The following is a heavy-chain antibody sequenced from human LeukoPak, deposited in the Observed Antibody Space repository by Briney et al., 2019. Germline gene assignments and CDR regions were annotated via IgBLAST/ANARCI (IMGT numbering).Heavy chain of an antibody. CDR3: AKVPSPVGATHYFDY. D-gene: IGHD1-26*01. V-gene: IGHV3-23*01. Sequence: PGGSLRLSCAASGFTFSSYATSWGRQAPGKGLEWGSAISGSGGNTYYADSVKGRFTISRDNSKNTLYLQMNRLRAEDTAVYYCAKVPSPVGATHYFDYWGQGTLVTVSS. J-gene: IGHJ4*02. CDR1: GFTFSSYA. CDR2: ISGSGGNT.